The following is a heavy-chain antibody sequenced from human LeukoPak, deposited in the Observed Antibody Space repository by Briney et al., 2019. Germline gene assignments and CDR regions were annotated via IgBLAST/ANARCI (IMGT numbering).Heavy chain of an antibody. J-gene: IGHJ4*02. CDR1: GGSISSSSYY. CDR2: INHSGST. CDR3: ARRSNWNYSFL. D-gene: IGHD1-7*01. Sequence: SETLSLTCTVSGGSISSSSYYWSWIRQPPGKGLEWTGEINHSGSTNYNPSLKSRVTISVDTSKNQFSLKLSSVTAADTAVYYCARRSNWNYSFLWGQGTLVTVSS. V-gene: IGHV4-39*07.